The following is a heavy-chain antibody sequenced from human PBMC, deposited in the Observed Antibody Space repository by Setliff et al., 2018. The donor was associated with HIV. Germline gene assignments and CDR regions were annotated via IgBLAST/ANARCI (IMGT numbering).Heavy chain of an antibody. CDR3: ARHVSVGPTYYYDS. V-gene: IGHV4-34*01. CDR1: GESFSDYY. J-gene: IGHJ4*02. D-gene: IGHD3-3*01. CDR2: LNDSGSA. Sequence: SETLSLTCAVYGESFSDYYWSWIRQPPRKRLEWIGELNDSGSANYHPSLKSRVTLSVDTSKNQFSLRLTSVTAADTAVYYCARHVSVGPTYYYDSWGQGTLVTVSS.